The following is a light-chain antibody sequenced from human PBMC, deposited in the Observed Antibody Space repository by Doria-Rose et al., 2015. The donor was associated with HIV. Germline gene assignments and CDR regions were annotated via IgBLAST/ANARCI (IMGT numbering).Light chain of an antibody. J-gene: IGKJ1*01. CDR3: QKYNSAPPT. Sequence: DIRMPQSPSSLSASVGDRVTFTCRASQDISNYVAWYHQKPGKIPKLLIHAAVTLQSGVPSRFSGSGSGRDFTLTITSLQPEDVATYFCQKYNSAPPTFGQGTKVEIK. CDR2: AAV. V-gene: IGKV1-27*01. CDR1: QDISNY.